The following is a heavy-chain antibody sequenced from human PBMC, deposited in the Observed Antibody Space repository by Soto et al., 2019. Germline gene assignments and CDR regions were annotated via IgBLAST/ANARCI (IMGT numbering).Heavy chain of an antibody. D-gene: IGHD6-6*01. CDR2: IIPIFGTA. J-gene: IGHJ6*02. V-gene: IGHV1-69*12. CDR1: GGTFSSYA. CDR3: ARDRLLDSSSSWEYAYYYYGMDG. Sequence: QVQLVQSGAEVKKPGSSVKVSCKASGGTFSSYAISWVRQAPGQGLEWMGGIIPIFGTANYAQKFQGRVTITADESTSTAYMELSSLRSEDTAVYYCARDRLLDSSSSWEYAYYYYGMDGWGQGTTVTVSS.